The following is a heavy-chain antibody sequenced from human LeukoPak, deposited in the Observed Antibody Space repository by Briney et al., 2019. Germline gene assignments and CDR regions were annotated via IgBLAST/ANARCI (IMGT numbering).Heavy chain of an antibody. Sequence: SETLSLTCAVYGGSFSGYYWSWIRQPPGKGLEWIGEINHSGSTNYNPSLKSRVTISVDTSTHPFSLKPSSGTAADTPVYYCARGVTYYAFWSGYYTRDWFDPWGQGTLVTVSS. CDR3: ARGVTYYAFWSGYYTRDWFDP. CDR1: GGSFSGYY. J-gene: IGHJ5*02. CDR2: INHSGST. V-gene: IGHV4-34*01. D-gene: IGHD3-3*01.